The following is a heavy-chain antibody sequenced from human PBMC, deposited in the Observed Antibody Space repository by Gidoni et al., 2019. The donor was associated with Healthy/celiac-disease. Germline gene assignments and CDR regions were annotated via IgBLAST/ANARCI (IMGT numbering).Heavy chain of an antibody. CDR1: GGSFSGYY. V-gene: IGHV4-34*01. D-gene: IGHD2-2*01. CDR2: INPSGST. J-gene: IGHJ6*02. Sequence: QVQLQQWGAGPLKPPETLSLTCAVHGGSFSGYYWSWIRQPPGKGLEWIGEINPSGSTNYNPSLKRRVTISVDTSTHQFSLLLSSVTAADTAVYYCARVVVPAASYYYGMDVWGQGTTVTVSS. CDR3: ARVVVPAASYYYGMDV.